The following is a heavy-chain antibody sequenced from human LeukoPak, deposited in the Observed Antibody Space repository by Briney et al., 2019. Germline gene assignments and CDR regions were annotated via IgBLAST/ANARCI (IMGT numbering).Heavy chain of an antibody. CDR2: ISYDGSNK. V-gene: IGHV3-30*04. CDR1: GFTFSSYA. CDR3: ARDPRSSYYFDY. D-gene: IGHD6-6*01. Sequence: GGSLRLSCAASGFTFSSYAMHWVRQAPGKGLEWVAVISYDGSNKYYADSVKGRFTISRDNSKNTLYLQMNSLRAEDTAVYYCARDPRSSYYFDYWGQGTLVTVPS. J-gene: IGHJ4*02.